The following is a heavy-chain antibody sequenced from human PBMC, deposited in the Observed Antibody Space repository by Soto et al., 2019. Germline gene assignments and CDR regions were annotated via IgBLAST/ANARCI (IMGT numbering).Heavy chain of an antibody. D-gene: IGHD5-18*01. CDR3: ARLTWIQLWRPTYFDY. CDR2: IYPGDSDT. V-gene: IGHV5-51*01. J-gene: IGHJ4*02. Sequence: PGESLKISCKASGYSFTDYWIGWVRQMPGKGLEWMGIIYPGDSDTKYSPSFQGQVTMSADKSISTAYLQWNSLKASDTAMYYCARLTWIQLWRPTYFDYWGQGTLVTVSS. CDR1: GYSFTDYW.